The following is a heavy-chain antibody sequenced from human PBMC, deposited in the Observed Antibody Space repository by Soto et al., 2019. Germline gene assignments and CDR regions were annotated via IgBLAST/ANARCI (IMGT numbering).Heavy chain of an antibody. D-gene: IGHD2-15*01. CDR1: GFTVSSHA. V-gene: IGHV3-23*01. CDR2: VTADGGT. CDR3: ALHVSCSGGSCQYDAFAI. J-gene: IGHJ3*02. Sequence: EVQVLESGGGSVQPGGSLRLSCEGSGFTVSSHAMTWIRQAPGKGPEWVSTVTADGGTYYADSVKGRFAMSRDTSENTLYLQMNSLGAEDTAAYYCALHVSCSGGSCQYDAFAIRGQGTMVTVSS.